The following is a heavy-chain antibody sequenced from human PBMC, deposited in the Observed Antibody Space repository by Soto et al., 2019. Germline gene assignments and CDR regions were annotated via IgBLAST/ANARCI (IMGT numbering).Heavy chain of an antibody. Sequence: QVKLVESGGGVVQPGRSLRLSCAASGFTFDNYGMHWVRQAPGKGLEWVVVISFDGRNTDYADSVKGRFTISRDKSKNTLYLQMTSRRAEDTAVYYCAKQSGSGSYHNVGAGGLFDYWGQGTLVTVSS. CDR2: ISFDGRNT. J-gene: IGHJ4*02. V-gene: IGHV3-30*18. CDR3: AKQSGSGSYHNVGAGGLFDY. D-gene: IGHD3-10*01. CDR1: GFTFDNYG.